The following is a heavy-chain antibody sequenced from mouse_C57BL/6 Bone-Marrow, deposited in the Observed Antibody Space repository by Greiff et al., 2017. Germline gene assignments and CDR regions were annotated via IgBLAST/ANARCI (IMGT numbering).Heavy chain of an antibody. D-gene: IGHD2-2*01. J-gene: IGHJ2*01. CDR3: ARVVYYGSPYYCDY. CDR1: GYTFTSYW. CDR2: IDPSDSET. V-gene: IGHV1-52*01. Sequence: VQLQQPGAELVRPGSSVKLSCKASGYTFTSYWMHWVKQRPIQGLEWIGNIDPSDSETHYNQKFKDKATLTVDKSSSTAYMQRSSLTSEDSAVYYCARVVYYGSPYYCDYWGQGTTRTVSS.